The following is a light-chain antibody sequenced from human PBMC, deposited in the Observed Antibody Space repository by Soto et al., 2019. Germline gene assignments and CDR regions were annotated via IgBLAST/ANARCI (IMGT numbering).Light chain of an antibody. J-gene: IGKJ2*01. Sequence: EVLMTQSPATLSLSPGERATLSCRASQSVSSNLAWYQQRRGQAPRLLIYGASSRATGIPARFSGSGSGTEFTLTISSLQSEDFAVYYCQQYYIVPYTFGQGTKLEI. V-gene: IGKV3D-15*01. CDR2: GAS. CDR3: QQYYIVPYT. CDR1: QSVSSN.